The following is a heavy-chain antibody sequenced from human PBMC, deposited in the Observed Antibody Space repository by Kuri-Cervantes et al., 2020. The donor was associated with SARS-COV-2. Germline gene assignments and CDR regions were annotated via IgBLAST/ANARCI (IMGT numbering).Heavy chain of an antibody. V-gene: IGHV1-18*01. CDR1: GYTITSNG. CDR2: ISAYNVNT. Sequence: GSVKVSCKASGYTITSNGSSWVRQPPGQGNEWMGWISAYNVNTNYAQKLQGRVTMTTDKSTSTAYMELRSLRSDDTAVYYCARDQPPFFMVRGQDAFDIWGQGTMVTVSS. J-gene: IGHJ3*02. CDR3: ARDQPPFFMVRGQDAFDI. D-gene: IGHD3-10*01.